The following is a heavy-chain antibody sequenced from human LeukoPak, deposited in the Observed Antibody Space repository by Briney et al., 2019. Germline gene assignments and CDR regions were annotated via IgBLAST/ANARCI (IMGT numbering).Heavy chain of an antibody. CDR2: IYYSGST. D-gene: IGHD6-13*01. J-gene: IGHJ4*02. Sequence: SGTLSLTCTVSGGSISSYYWSWIRQPPGKGLEWIGYIYYSGSTNYNPSLKSRVTISVDTSKNQFSLKLSSVTVADTAVYYCARLTGYSSSWLDYWGQGTLVTVSS. CDR3: ARLTGYSSSWLDY. V-gene: IGHV4-59*08. CDR1: GGSISSYY.